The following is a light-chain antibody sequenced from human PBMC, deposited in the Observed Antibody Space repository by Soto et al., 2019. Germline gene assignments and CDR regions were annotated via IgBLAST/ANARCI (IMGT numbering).Light chain of an antibody. Sequence: QSVLTQPPSVSAAPGQKVTISCSGSRSNIGNNYVSWYQQLPGTAPKLLIYDNNKRPSGIPDRFSGSKSGTSATLGITGLQTGDEADYYCGTWDSSAGVFGTGTKLPVL. CDR3: GTWDSSAGV. J-gene: IGLJ1*01. V-gene: IGLV1-51*01. CDR2: DNN. CDR1: RSNIGNNY.